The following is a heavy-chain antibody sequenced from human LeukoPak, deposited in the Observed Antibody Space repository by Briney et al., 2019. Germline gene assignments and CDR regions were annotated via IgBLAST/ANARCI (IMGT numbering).Heavy chain of an antibody. CDR1: GGSFSTYY. CDR2: IYYSGST. V-gene: IGHV4-59*01. D-gene: IGHD3-10*01. CDR3: ARYHSRSHEGWIDP. Sequence: SETLSLTCTVSGGSFSTYYWSWIRQPPGKGLEWIGYIYYSGSTNYNPSLKSRVAISVDAFNNHFSLTLSSVTAADTAVYYCARYHSRSHEGWIDPWGQGALVTVSS. J-gene: IGHJ5*02.